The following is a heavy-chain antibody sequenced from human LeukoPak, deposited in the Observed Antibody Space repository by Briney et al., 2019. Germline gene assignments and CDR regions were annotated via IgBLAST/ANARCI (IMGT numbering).Heavy chain of an antibody. Sequence: GGSLRLSCATSGFTFSSNGMHWVCQAPGKGLEWVALIWYDGSKKYYADSVEGRFTISRDNSKNTLYLQMNSLRAEDTAVYYCAGDVLRFLEWLLPIGGQGTMVTVSS. D-gene: IGHD3-3*01. CDR1: GFTFSSNG. CDR2: IWYDGSKK. CDR3: AGDVLRFLEWLLPI. V-gene: IGHV3-33*01. J-gene: IGHJ3*01.